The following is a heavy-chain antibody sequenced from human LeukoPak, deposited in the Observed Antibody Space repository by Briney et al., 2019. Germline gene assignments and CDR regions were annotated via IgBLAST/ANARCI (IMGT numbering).Heavy chain of an antibody. D-gene: IGHD2-2*01. J-gene: IGHJ4*02. CDR2: MSSSGSTI. Sequence: GGSLRLSCAASGFTFSGYYMSWTRQAPGKGLEWISYMSSSGSTISYADSVTGRLTVSRDNAKNSLYLQMNSLRAEDTAVYYCARSILPAANAIDYWGQGTLLTVSS. V-gene: IGHV3-11*04. CDR1: GFTFSGYY. CDR3: ARSILPAANAIDY.